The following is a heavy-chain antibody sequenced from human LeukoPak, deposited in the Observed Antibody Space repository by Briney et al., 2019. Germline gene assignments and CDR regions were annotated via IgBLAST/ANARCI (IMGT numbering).Heavy chain of an antibody. D-gene: IGHD5-18*01. J-gene: IGHJ4*02. V-gene: IGHV4-4*07. CDR1: GGSISSYY. Sequence: PSETLSLTCTVSGGSISSYYWSWIRQPAGKGLDWIGRIYTSGSTNYNPSLKSRVTISIDTSKNHFSLKLNSVTAADTAVYYCARDRGYSYAFDYWGQGTLVTVSS. CDR2: IYTSGST. CDR3: ARDRGYSYAFDY.